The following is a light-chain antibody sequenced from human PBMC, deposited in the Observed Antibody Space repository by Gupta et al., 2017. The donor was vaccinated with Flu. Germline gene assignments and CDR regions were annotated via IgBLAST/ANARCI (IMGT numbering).Light chain of an antibody. V-gene: IGLV2-11*01. CDR1: SNDVGFYNY. J-gene: IGLJ2*01. CDR2: DVT. Sequence: QSALTQPRSLSGSPGRSVTITCTATSNDVGFYNYLSWYQQHPGKVPKPMIYDVTKRPSGVPDRFSGSTSDDTASLTISGREAEDEADYYCCSHACSYNLVFGGGTKVTVL. CDR3: CSHACSYNLV.